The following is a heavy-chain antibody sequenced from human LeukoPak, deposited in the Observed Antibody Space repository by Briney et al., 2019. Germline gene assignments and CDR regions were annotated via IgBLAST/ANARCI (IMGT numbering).Heavy chain of an antibody. CDR1: GGSISSSSYY. CDR3: ARDPCSSTSCYNYYFDY. CDR2: IYYSGST. V-gene: IGHV4-39*07. Sequence: SETLSLTCTVSGGSISSSSYYWGWIRQPPGKGLEWIGSIYYSGSTYCNPSLKSRVTISVDTSKNQFSLKLSSVTAADTAVYYCARDPCSSTSCYNYYFDYWGQGTLVTVSS. D-gene: IGHD2-2*02. J-gene: IGHJ4*02.